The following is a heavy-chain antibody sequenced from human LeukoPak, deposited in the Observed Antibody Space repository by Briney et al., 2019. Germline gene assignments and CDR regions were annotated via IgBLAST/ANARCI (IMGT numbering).Heavy chain of an antibody. CDR1: GGSISSYY. D-gene: IGHD5-12*01. V-gene: IGHV4-59*01. J-gene: IGHJ6*04. Sequence: SETLSLTCTVSGGSISSYYWSWIRQPPGKGLEWIGYIYYSESTNYNPSLKSRVTISVDTSKNQFSLKLSSVTAADTAEYYCARTNRLRSYYYYGMDVWGKGTTVTVSS. CDR3: ARTNRLRSYYYYGMDV. CDR2: IYYSEST.